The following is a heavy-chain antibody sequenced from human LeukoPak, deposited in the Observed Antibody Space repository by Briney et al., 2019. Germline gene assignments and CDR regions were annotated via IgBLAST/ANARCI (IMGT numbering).Heavy chain of an antibody. D-gene: IGHD3-10*01. J-gene: IGHJ5*02. CDR2: IKPDGSEK. CDR3: ARGGSWFAP. V-gene: IGHV3-7*01. CDR1: GFAFNTFW. Sequence: PGGSLRLSCVASGFAFNTFWMSWGRQAPGKGPEWVANIKPDGSEKSYVDSVKGRFTISRDNAKNSLYLQMNSLRAEDTALYYCARGGSWFAPWGQGTLVTVSS.